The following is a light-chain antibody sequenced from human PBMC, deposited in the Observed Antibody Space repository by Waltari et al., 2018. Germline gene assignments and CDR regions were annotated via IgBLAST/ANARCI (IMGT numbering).Light chain of an antibody. V-gene: IGLV4-69*01. Sequence: QLVLTQSPSASASLGPSVKLTCTLDSGHSSNIVAWLQQQPEKGPRYLMKINSDGSHSKGDEIPDRFSGSSSGAERCLTISSVQSEDEADYYCQTGGHGTWVFGGGTKLTVL. CDR1: SGHSSNI. J-gene: IGLJ3*02. CDR3: QTGGHGTWV. CDR2: INSDGSH.